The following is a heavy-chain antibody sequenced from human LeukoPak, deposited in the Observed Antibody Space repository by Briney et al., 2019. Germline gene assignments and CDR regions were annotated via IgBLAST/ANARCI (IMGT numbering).Heavy chain of an antibody. CDR1: GGSISSYY. V-gene: IGHV4-59*01. Sequence: PSETLSLTCTVSGGSISSYYWSWIRQPPGKGLEWIGYIYYSGSTNYNPSLKSRVTISVDTSKNQFSLKLSSVTAADTAVYYCARRSRNYYDSSGYDAFDIXXXGTXVTVXS. D-gene: IGHD3-22*01. CDR2: IYYSGST. J-gene: IGHJ3*02. CDR3: ARRSRNYYDSSGYDAFDI.